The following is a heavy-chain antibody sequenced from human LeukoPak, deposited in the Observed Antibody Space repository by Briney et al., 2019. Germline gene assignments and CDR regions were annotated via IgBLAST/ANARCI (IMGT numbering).Heavy chain of an antibody. Sequence: PSETLSLTCTVSGGSISSYSWNWIRQPPGKGLEWIGYIYYRGSTNNNPSLKSRVTISVDTSKNQFSLKLSSVTAADTAVYYCAGSSAFDAFDFWGQGTMVTVSS. CDR2: IYYRGST. D-gene: IGHD3-22*01. CDR1: GGSISSYS. V-gene: IGHV4-59*08. CDR3: AGSSAFDAFDF. J-gene: IGHJ3*01.